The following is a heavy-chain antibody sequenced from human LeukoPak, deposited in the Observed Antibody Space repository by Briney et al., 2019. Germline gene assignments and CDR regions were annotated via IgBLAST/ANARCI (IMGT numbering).Heavy chain of an antibody. CDR2: IYTSGST. D-gene: IGHD3-10*01. V-gene: IGHV4-4*07. CDR3: ARGSMVRGVIDYYYYGMDV. J-gene: IGHJ6*02. CDR1: GGSISSYY. Sequence: PSETLSLTCTVSGGSISSYYWSWIRQPAGKGLEWIGRIYTSGSTNYNPSLKSRVTMSVDTSKNQFSLKLSSVTAADTAVYYCARGSMVRGVIDYYYYGMDVWGQGTTVTVSS.